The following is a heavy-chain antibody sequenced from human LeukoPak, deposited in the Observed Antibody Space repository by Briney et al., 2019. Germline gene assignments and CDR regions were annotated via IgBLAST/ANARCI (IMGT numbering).Heavy chain of an antibody. D-gene: IGHD3-22*01. CDR1: GGSISSSSYY. CDR3: AIQSYYYDSSFDY. V-gene: IGHV4-39*07. CDR2: IYYSGST. Sequence: PSETLSLTCTVSGGSISSSSYYWGWIRQPPGKGLEWIGSIYYSGSTYYNPSLKSRVTISVDTSKNQFSPKLSSVTAADTAVYYCAIQSYYYDSSFDYWGQGTLVTVSS. J-gene: IGHJ4*02.